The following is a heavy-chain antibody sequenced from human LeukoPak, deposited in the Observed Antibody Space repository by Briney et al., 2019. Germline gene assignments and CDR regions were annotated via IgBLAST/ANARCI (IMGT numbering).Heavy chain of an antibody. D-gene: IGHD6-19*01. CDR2: INHSGST. CDR3: ARFGSGWYYFDY. Sequence: KTSETLSLTCAVYGGSFSGYYWSWIRQPPGKGLEWIGEINHSGSTNYNPSLKSRVTISVDTSKNQFSLKLSSLTAADTAVYYCARFGSGWYYFDYWGQGALVTVSS. J-gene: IGHJ4*02. CDR1: GGSFSGYY. V-gene: IGHV4-34*01.